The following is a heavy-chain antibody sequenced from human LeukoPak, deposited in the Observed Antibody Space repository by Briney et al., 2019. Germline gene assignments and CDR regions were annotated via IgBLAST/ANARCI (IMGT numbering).Heavy chain of an antibody. CDR3: ARVPGYCSSTSCYFYYYMDV. Sequence: AGGSLRLSCAASGFTFSSYSMNWVRQAPGKGLEWVSSISSSSSYIYYADSVKGRFTISRDNAKNSLYLQMNSLRAEDTAVYYCARVPGYCSSTSCYFYYYMDVWGKGTTVTVSS. V-gene: IGHV3-21*01. CDR2: ISSSSSYI. D-gene: IGHD2-2*01. J-gene: IGHJ6*03. CDR1: GFTFSSYS.